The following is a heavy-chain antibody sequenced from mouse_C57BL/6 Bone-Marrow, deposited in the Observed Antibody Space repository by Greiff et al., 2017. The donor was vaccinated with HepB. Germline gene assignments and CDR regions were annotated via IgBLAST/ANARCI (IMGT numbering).Heavy chain of an antibody. V-gene: IGHV5-4*01. Sequence: EVKLVESGGGLVKPGGSLKLSCAASGFTFSSYAMSWVRQTPEKRLEWVATISDGGSYTYYPDNVKGRFTISRDNAKNNLYLQMSHLKSEDTAMYYCARDYYDYYFDYWGQGTTLTVSS. CDR1: GFTFSSYA. CDR3: ARDYYDYYFDY. D-gene: IGHD2-4*01. J-gene: IGHJ2*01. CDR2: ISDGGSYT.